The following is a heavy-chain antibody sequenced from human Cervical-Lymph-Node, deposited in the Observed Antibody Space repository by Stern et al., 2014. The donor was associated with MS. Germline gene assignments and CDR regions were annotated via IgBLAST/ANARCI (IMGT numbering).Heavy chain of an antibody. D-gene: IGHD2-15*01. Sequence: QVQLQESGPGLVKPSETLSLTCTVSGGSISGYYWSWIRQPPGKGLEWIGDIYYSGSTNYNPSLKSRVTISVDTSKNQFSLKLSSVTAADTAVYYCARDKYCSGGTCFYWYFDLWGRGTLVTVSS. CDR3: ARDKYCSGGTCFYWYFDL. CDR2: IYYSGST. V-gene: IGHV4-59*01. CDR1: GGSISGYY. J-gene: IGHJ2*01.